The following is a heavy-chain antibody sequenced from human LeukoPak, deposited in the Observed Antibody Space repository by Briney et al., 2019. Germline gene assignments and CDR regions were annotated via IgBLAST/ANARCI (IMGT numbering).Heavy chain of an antibody. CDR1: GFTFRSYG. Sequence: GGSLRLSCAASGFTFRSYGMHWVRQAPGKGLEWVAIIRYDGTNKYYADSVKGRFTISRDNSKNTLYLQMNSLRPEDTAVYYCARPPSLCSGGRCYSSWYFDLWGRGTLVTVSS. V-gene: IGHV3-30*02. CDR3: ARPPSLCSGGRCYSSWYFDL. D-gene: IGHD2-15*01. CDR2: IRYDGTNK. J-gene: IGHJ2*01.